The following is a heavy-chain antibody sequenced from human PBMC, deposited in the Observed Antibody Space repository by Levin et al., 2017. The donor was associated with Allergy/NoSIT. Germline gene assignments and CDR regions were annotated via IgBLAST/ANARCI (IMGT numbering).Heavy chain of an antibody. V-gene: IGHV4-39*01. CDR1: GGSISSSSYY. D-gene: IGHD6-13*01. Sequence: SETLSLTCTVSGGSISSSSYYWGWIRQPPGKGLEWIGSIYYSGSTYYNPSLKSRVTISVDTSKNQFSLKLSSVTAADTAVYYCARLVQQQLPWDYWGQGTLVTVSS. CDR2: IYYSGST. CDR3: ARLVQQQLPWDY. J-gene: IGHJ4*02.